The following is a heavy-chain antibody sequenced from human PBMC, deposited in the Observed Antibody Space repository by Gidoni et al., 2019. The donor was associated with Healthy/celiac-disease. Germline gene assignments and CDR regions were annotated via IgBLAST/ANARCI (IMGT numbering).Heavy chain of an antibody. V-gene: IGHV3-30-3*01. CDR3: AREGGDYIIDY. D-gene: IGHD4-17*01. J-gene: IGHJ4*02. Sequence: QVQLVESGGGVVQPGRSLRLSCAASGFTFSSYAMHWVRQAPGKGLEWVAVISYDGSNKYYADSVKGRFTISRDNSKNTLYLQMNSLRAEDTAVYYCAREGGDYIIDYWGQGTLVTVSS. CDR1: GFTFSSYA. CDR2: ISYDGSNK.